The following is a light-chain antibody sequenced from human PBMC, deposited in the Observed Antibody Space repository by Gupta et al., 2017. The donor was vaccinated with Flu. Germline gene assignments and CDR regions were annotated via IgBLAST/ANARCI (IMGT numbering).Light chain of an antibody. Sequence: QSALTQPPPASGSPGQSVTIPCTGTSNDVGPYNYVSWFQQYPDKAPRLIIYEVNKRPSGVPDRFSGSKSGSTASLTVSGLQAEDEADYYCSSYAGSNNWVFGGGTRLIVL. V-gene: IGLV2-8*01. CDR3: SSYAGSNNWV. CDR2: EVN. CDR1: SNDVGPYNY. J-gene: IGLJ3*02.